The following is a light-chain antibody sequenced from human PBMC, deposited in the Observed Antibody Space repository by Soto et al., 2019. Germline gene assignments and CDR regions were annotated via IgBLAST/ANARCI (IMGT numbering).Light chain of an antibody. V-gene: IGKV3-20*01. CDR2: AIS. CDR1: ESVSFNQ. CDR3: QQYGSSRWT. Sequence: ESVLTQSPGTLSLSPGERATLSCRSSESVSFNQLAWYQQKPGQAPRLLIYAISIRATGIPDRFSGSGSGTDFTLTISRLEPEDFAMYYCQQYGSSRWTFAQGTKVDIK. J-gene: IGKJ1*01.